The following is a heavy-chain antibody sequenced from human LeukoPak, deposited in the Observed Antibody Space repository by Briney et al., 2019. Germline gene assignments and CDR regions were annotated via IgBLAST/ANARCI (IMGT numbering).Heavy chain of an antibody. Sequence: ASVKVSCKASGYTFNSYSIHWVRQGPGQRLEWMGWINAGNGNTKYSQRFQGRVTITRDTSASTAYMELSSLRSDDTAVYYCARGSIAARRYDYWGQGTLVTVSS. J-gene: IGHJ4*02. D-gene: IGHD6-6*01. CDR2: INAGNGNT. CDR3: ARGSIAARRYDY. V-gene: IGHV1-3*01. CDR1: GYTFNSYS.